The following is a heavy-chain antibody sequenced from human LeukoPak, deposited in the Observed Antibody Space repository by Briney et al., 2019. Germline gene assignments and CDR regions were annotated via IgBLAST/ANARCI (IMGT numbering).Heavy chain of an antibody. CDR2: ISADGDST. J-gene: IGHJ4*02. CDR1: GFTFNIYT. CDR3: AKSRGIYDNSGWRTFDY. V-gene: IGHV3-23*01. D-gene: IGHD5-12*01. Sequence: GGSLRLSCAASGFTFNIYTMNWVRQAPGKGLEWVSIISADGDSTYYADSVRGRFTISRDNSKNTLYLQMNSLRAEDTAIYYCAKSRGIYDNSGWRTFDYWGQGTLVTVSS.